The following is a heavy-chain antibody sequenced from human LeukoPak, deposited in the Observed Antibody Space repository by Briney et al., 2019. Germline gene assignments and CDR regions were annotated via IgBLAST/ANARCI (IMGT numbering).Heavy chain of an antibody. Sequence: SVKVSCKASGGTFSSYAISWVRQAPGQGLEWVGGIIPIFGTANYAQKFQGRVTITADESTSTAYMELSSLRSEDTAVYYCARPFTVAATKSDDYGDYLSGIAWGDWGQGTLVTVSS. D-gene: IGHD4-17*01. CDR3: ARPFTVAATKSDDYGDYLSGIAWGD. J-gene: IGHJ4*02. CDR2: IIPIFGTA. V-gene: IGHV1-69*01. CDR1: GGTFSSYA.